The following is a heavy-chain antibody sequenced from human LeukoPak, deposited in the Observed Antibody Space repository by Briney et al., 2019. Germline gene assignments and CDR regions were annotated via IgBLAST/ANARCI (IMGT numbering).Heavy chain of an antibody. CDR2: INHSGST. V-gene: IGHV4-34*01. D-gene: IGHD1-26*01. CDR3: ARGIIVGATWGENDNWFDP. Sequence: SETLSLTCAVYGGSFSGYYWSWIRQPPGKGLEWIGEINHSGSTNYNPSLKSRVTISVDTSKNQLSLTLTSVTAADTAVYYCARGIIVGATWGENDNWFDPWGQGTLVTVSS. CDR1: GGSFSGYY. J-gene: IGHJ5*02.